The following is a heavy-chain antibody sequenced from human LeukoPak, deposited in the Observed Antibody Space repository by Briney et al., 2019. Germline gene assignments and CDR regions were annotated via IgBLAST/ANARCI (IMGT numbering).Heavy chain of an antibody. J-gene: IGHJ4*02. CDR1: GFTFDDYA. CDR3: ARGYSSSWYGLWDY. Sequence: GRSLRLSCAASGFTFDDYAMHWVRQAPGEGLEWVSGISWNSGSIGYADSVKGRFTISRDNAKNSLYLQMNSLRAEDTALYYCARGYSSSWYGLWDYWGQGTLVTVSS. V-gene: IGHV3-9*01. D-gene: IGHD6-13*01. CDR2: ISWNSGSI.